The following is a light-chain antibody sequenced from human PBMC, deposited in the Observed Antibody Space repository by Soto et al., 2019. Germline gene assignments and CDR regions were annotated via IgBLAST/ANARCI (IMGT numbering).Light chain of an antibody. CDR1: QSISNY. CDR2: AAS. J-gene: IGKJ4*01. CDR3: QQSYSSWAT. V-gene: IGKV1-39*01. Sequence: DIQMTQSPASLSASVGDRVTITCRARQSISNYLNWYQLKPGKVPKLLIYAASTLKTGVPSRFSGSGSGTDFTLTISSLQPDDSATCYCQQSYSSWATFGGGTKVEIK.